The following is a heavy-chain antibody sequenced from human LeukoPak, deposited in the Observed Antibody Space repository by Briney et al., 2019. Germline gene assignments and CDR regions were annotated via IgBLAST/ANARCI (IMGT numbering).Heavy chain of an antibody. CDR1: GFTFSSYS. CDR2: ISGSTTYI. CDR3: ARDGYYYDSSGYYQEAFDI. Sequence: AGGSLRLSCAASGFTFSSYSMNWVRQAPGKGLEWVSSISGSTTYIYYADSVKGRFTISRDNAKNSLYLQMNSLRAEDTAVYYCARDGYYYDSSGYYQEAFDIWGQGTMVTVSS. V-gene: IGHV3-21*01. D-gene: IGHD3-22*01. J-gene: IGHJ3*02.